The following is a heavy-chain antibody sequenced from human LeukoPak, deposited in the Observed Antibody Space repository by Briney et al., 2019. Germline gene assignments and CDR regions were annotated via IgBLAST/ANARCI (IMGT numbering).Heavy chain of an antibody. CDR1: GFTFSDYF. D-gene: IGHD6-13*01. CDR3: ARFIAAPYYFDY. CDR2: ISSSRSYI. V-gene: IGHV3-11*06. J-gene: IGHJ4*02. Sequence: GGSLRLSCAASGFTFSDYFMSWIRQAPGKGLEWVSFISSSRSYIYYADSVKGRFTISRDNAKNSLYLQMNSLRAEDTAVYYCARFIAAPYYFDYWGRGTLVTVSS.